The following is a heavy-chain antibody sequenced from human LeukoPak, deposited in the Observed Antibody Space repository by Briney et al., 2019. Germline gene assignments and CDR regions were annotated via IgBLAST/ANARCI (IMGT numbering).Heavy chain of an antibody. CDR1: RGSISSGTSY. V-gene: IGHV4-61*01. J-gene: IGHJ3*02. D-gene: IGHD3-22*01. CDR3: ARGDYYDSSGYYPYDAFDI. Sequence: SETLSLTCTVSRGSISSGTSYWNWIRQPPGKGLEYIGYIYYSGSTNYNPSLMSRVAISVDTSKNQFSLKLYSVTAADTAVYYCARGDYYDSSGYYPYDAFDIWGQGTMVTVSS. CDR2: IYYSGST.